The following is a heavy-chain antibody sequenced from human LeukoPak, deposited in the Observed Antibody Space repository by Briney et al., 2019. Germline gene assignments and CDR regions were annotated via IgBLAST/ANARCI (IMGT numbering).Heavy chain of an antibody. J-gene: IGHJ6*02. CDR2: IYTSGST. D-gene: IGHD2-21*01. CDR1: GGSISSYY. CDR3: ARGGGAIPYYYYYGMDV. V-gene: IGHV4-4*07. Sequence: PSETLSLTCTVSGGSISSYYWSWIRQPAGKGLEWIGRIYTSGSTNYNPSLKSRVTMSVDTSKNQFSLKLSSATAADTAVYYCARGGGAIPYYYYYGMDVWGQGTTVTVSS.